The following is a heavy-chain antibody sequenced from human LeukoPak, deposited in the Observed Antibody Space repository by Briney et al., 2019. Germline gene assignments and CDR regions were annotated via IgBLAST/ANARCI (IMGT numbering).Heavy chain of an antibody. D-gene: IGHD5-18*01. CDR2: FDPEVAET. J-gene: IGHJ4*02. CDR3: ATWGYYGYSYDYIDY. Sequence: ASVKASCKVSGYTLTELSMHWVRQAPGKGLEWMGGFDPEVAETIYAQKFQGRVTMTEDTSTDTVYMELSSLRSEDTAVYYCATWGYYGYSYDYIDYWGQGTLVTVSS. CDR1: GYTLTELS. V-gene: IGHV1-24*01.